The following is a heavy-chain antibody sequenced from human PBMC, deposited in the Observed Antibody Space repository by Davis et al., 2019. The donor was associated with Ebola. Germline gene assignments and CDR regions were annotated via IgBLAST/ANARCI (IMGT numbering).Heavy chain of an antibody. D-gene: IGHD4-23*01. CDR1: GGSFSGYY. J-gene: IGHJ4*02. CDR3: ASLTVVTSIDY. CDR2: INHSGST. V-gene: IGHV4-34*01. Sequence: SETLSLTCAVYGGSFSGYYWSWIRQPPGKGLEWIGEINHSGSTNYNPSLKSRVTISVDTSKNQFSLKLSSVTAADTAVYYCASLTVVTSIDYWGQGTLVTVSS.